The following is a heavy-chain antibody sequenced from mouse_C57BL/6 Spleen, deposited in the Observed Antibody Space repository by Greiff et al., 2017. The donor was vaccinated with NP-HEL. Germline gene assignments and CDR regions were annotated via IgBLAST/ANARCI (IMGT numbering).Heavy chain of an antibody. CDR1: GFTFSSYG. V-gene: IGHV5-6*02. CDR3: ARHGGSSGPFDY. CDR2: ISSGGSYT. Sequence: EVMLVESGGDLVKPGGSLKLSCAASGFTFSSYGMSWVRQTPDKRLEWVATISSGGSYTYYPDSVKGRFTISRDNAKNTLYLQMSSLKSEDTAMYYCARHGGSSGPFDYWGQGTTLTVSS. D-gene: IGHD3-2*02. J-gene: IGHJ2*01.